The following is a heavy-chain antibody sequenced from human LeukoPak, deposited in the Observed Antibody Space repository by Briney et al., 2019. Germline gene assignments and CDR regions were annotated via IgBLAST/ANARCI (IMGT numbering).Heavy chain of an antibody. J-gene: IGHJ6*03. V-gene: IGHV4-30-2*01. Sequence: PSETLSLTCAVSGGSISSGGYSWSWIRQPPGKGLEWIGYIYHSGSTYYNPSLKSRVTISVDRSKNQFSLKLSSVTAADTAVYYCARGYCSSTSCYKSYYYMDVWGKGTTVTVSS. CDR3: ARGYCSSTSCYKSYYYMDV. CDR2: IYHSGST. CDR1: GGSISSGGYS. D-gene: IGHD2-2*02.